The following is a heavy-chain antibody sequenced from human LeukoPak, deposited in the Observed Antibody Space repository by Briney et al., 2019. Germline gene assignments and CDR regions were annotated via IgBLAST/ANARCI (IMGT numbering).Heavy chain of an antibody. CDR1: GFTFSSYA. CDR2: ISYDGSNK. D-gene: IGHD2-21*02. J-gene: IGHJ4*02. Sequence: GGSLRLSCAASGFTFSSYAMHWARQAPGKGLEWVAVISYDGSNKYYADSVKGRFTISRDNSKNTLYLQMNSLRAEDTAVYYCAREPVAYCGGDCYSGYFDYWGQGTLVTVSS. V-gene: IGHV3-30-3*01. CDR3: AREPVAYCGGDCYSGYFDY.